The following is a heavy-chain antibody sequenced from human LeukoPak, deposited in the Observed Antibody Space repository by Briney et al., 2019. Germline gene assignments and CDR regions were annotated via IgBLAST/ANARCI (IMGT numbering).Heavy chain of an antibody. Sequence: PGGSLRLSCAASGFTFSSYAMHWVRQAPGKGLEWVAVISYDGSNKYYADSVKGRFTISRDNSKNTLYLQMNSLRAEDTAVYYCANRIGVRLQLDYWGQGTLVTVSS. V-gene: IGHV3-30*04. D-gene: IGHD5-24*01. J-gene: IGHJ4*02. CDR3: ANRIGVRLQLDY. CDR1: GFTFSSYA. CDR2: ISYDGSNK.